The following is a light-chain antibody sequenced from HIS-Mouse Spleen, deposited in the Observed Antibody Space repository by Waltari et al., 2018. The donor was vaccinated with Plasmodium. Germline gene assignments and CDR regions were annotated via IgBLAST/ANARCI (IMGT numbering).Light chain of an antibody. V-gene: IGKV3-15*01. CDR1: QSVSSN. CDR2: GAS. Sequence: EILMTQSPATLSVSHGERATISCRASQSVSSNLAWYQQKPGQAPRLLIYGASTRATGIPARFSGSGSGTEFTLTISSLQSEDFAVYYCQQYNNWSFTFGPGTKVDIK. J-gene: IGKJ3*01. CDR3: QQYNNWSFT.